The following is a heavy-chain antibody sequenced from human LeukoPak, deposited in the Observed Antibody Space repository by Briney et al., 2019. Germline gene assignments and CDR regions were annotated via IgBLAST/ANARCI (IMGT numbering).Heavy chain of an antibody. V-gene: IGHV4-61*02. J-gene: IGHJ4*02. CDR3: ARAMTINFDY. CDR2: IYTSGST. CDR1: GGSISSGSYY. D-gene: IGHD3-3*01. Sequence: SETLSLTCTVSGGSISSGSYYWSWIRRPAGKGLEWIGRIYTSGSTNYNPSLKSRVTISVDTSKNQFSLKLSSVTAADTAVYYCARAMTINFDYWGQGTLVTVSS.